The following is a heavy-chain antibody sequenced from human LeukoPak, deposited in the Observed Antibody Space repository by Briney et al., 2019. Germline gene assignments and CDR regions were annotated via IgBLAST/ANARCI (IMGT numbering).Heavy chain of an antibody. J-gene: IGHJ6*02. CDR2: ISSSSSYI. V-gene: IGHV3-21*01. Sequence: GGSLRLSCAASGFTFSSYAMGWVRQAPGKGLEWVSSISSSSSYIYYADSVKGRFTISRANAKNSLYLQMNSLRAEDTAVYYCARHKGSYYYDSSGYYYYYYGMDVWGQGTTVTVSS. D-gene: IGHD3-22*01. CDR3: ARHKGSYYYDSSGYYYYYYGMDV. CDR1: GFTFSSYA.